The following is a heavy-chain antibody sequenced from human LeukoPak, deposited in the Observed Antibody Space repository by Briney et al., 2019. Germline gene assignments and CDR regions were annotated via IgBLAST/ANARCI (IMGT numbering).Heavy chain of an antibody. V-gene: IGHV4-34*01. J-gene: IGHJ5*02. D-gene: IGHD7-27*01. CDR2: IYYSGST. CDR1: GGSFSGYY. Sequence: SETLSLTCAVYGGSFSGYYWDWIRQPPAKGLEWIGTIYYSGSTYYNPSLKSRVTISVDTSKNQFSLKLSSVTAADTAVYYCARRLTGDLDGRRFDPWGQGTLVTVSS. CDR3: ARRLTGDLDGRRFDP.